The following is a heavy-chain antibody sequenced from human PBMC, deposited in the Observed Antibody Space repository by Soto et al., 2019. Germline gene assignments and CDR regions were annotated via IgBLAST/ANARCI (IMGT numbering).Heavy chain of an antibody. CDR3: ARACGLGYSSSSLCFDP. CDR1: GGTFSSYA. Sequence: QVQLVQSGAEVKKPGSSVKVSCKASGGTFSSYAISWVRQVPGQGLGWMGGMIPIFGTANYAQKFQGRVTSTADESTSTAYMEMSSLRSEDTALYYCARACGLGYSSSSLCFDPCGQGTLVTVSS. J-gene: IGHJ5*02. D-gene: IGHD6-6*01. V-gene: IGHV1-69*01. CDR2: MIPIFGTA.